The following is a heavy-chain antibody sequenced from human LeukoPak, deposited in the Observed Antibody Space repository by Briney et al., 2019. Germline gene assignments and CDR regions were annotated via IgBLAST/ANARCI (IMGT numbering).Heavy chain of an antibody. V-gene: IGHV3-23*01. J-gene: IGHJ4*02. CDR2: ISSAGGST. D-gene: IGHD6-19*01. CDR1: GFGFNSYA. CDR3: AKFALQSDPFDY. Sequence: GGSLRLSCQASGFGFNSYAMSWVRQTPGKGLDWVSAISSAGGSTYYADSVKGRFTISRDNSKNTLFLQMNSLRGEDTAIYYCAKFALQSDPFDYWGQGTLVTVSS.